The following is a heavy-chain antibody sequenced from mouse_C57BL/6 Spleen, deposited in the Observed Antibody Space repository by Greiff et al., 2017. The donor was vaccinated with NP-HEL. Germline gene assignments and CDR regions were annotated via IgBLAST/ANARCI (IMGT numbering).Heavy chain of an antibody. J-gene: IGHJ1*03. CDR3: ARGYFDV. CDR2: ISSGSSTI. V-gene: IGHV5-17*01. Sequence: EVKLQESGGGLVKPGGSLKLSCAASGFTFSDYGMHWVRQAPEKGLEWVAYISSGSSTIYYADTVKGRFTISRDKAKNTLFLQMTSLRSEDTAMYYCARGYFDVWGKGTTVTVAS. CDR1: GFTFSDYG.